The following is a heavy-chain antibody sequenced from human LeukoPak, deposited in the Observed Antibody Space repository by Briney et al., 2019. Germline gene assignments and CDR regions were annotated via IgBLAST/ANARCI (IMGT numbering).Heavy chain of an antibody. D-gene: IGHD5-12*01. V-gene: IGHV4-59*01. CDR2: IYYSGST. CDR3: AREKSGYGLVWFDT. CDR1: GDSFSSYY. J-gene: IGHJ5*02. Sequence: SETLSLTCTVSGDSFSSYYWSWIRQPPGKGLEWIGYIYYSGSTNYNPSLKSRVTISVDTSKDQFSLKLSSVTAADTAVYYCAREKSGYGLVWFDTWGQGTLVTVSS.